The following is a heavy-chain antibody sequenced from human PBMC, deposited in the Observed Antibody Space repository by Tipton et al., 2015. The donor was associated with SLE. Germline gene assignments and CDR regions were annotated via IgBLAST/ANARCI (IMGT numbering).Heavy chain of an antibody. CDR1: GFTFSSYA. D-gene: IGHD2-21*02. Sequence: SLRLSCAASGFTFSSYAMSWVRQAPGKGLEWVSAISGSGGSTYYADSVKGRFTISRDNSKNTVFLQMSSLRVEDTAVYYCAKAKESCVSGGCFSGYVDLWGQGTLVTVSS. CDR3: AKAKESCVSGGCFSGYVDL. CDR2: ISGSGGST. V-gene: IGHV3-23*01. J-gene: IGHJ4*02.